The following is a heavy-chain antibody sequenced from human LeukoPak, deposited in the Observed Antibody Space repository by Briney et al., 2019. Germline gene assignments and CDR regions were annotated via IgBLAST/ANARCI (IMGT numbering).Heavy chain of an antibody. Sequence: GGSLRLSCAASGFTFSSYAMSWVRQAPGKGLEWVAVISYDGSNKYYADSVKGRFTISRDNSKNTLYLQMNSLRAEDTAVYYCAKAAFGIWGQGTLVTVSS. V-gene: IGHV3-30*18. CDR1: GFTFSSYA. D-gene: IGHD1-14*01. CDR2: ISYDGSNK. CDR3: AKAAFGI. J-gene: IGHJ4*02.